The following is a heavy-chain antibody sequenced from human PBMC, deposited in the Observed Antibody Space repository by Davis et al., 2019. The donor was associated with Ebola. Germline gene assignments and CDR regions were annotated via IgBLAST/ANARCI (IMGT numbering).Heavy chain of an antibody. CDR3: ASVLRSGWWDWYFDH. D-gene: IGHD6-19*01. CDR1: GFTFSSYW. V-gene: IGHV3-7*01. Sequence: ESLKISCAASGFTFSSYWMSWVRHAPVKGLEWVPNIKPDVSEKYYADSLKCRFTISRDNAKNSLYLHMNNLRAEDTAVYYCASVLRSGWWDWYFDHWGRGTLVTVSS. CDR2: IKPDVSEK. J-gene: IGHJ2*01.